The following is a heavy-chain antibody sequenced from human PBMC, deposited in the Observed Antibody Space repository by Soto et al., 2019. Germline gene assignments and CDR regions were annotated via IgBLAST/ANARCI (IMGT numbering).Heavy chain of an antibody. CDR1: GGSISSSSYS. CDR2: IYYSGST. D-gene: IGHD4-17*01. CDR3: ARRYGRAFDI. J-gene: IGHJ3*02. V-gene: IGHV4-39*01. Sequence: PSETLSLTCRVSGGSISSSSYSWGWIRQPPGKGLEWIGTIYYSGSTHYNPSLNSRVTISVDTSKNQLSLKVTSVTAADTAVYYCARRYGRAFDIWGQGTMVTVSS.